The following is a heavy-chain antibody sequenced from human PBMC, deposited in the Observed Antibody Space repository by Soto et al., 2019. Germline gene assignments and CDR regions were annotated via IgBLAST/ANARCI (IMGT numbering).Heavy chain of an antibody. CDR2: INHSGST. CDR3: ARRTYYYYYMDG. V-gene: IGHV4-34*01. Sequence: PSETLSLTCAVYGGSFSGYYWSWIRQPPGKGLEWIGEINHSGSTNYNPSLKSRVTISVDTSKNQFSLKLISVTAADTAVYYCARRTYYYYYMDGWGKGTTVTVAS. J-gene: IGHJ6*03. CDR1: GGSFSGYY.